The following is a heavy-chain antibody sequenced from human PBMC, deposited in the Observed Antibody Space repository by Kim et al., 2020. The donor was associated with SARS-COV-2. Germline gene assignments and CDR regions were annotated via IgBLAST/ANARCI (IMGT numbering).Heavy chain of an antibody. CDR3: TTASYYDFWSGYYGMDV. D-gene: IGHD3-3*01. V-gene: IGHV3-15*01. Sequence: VKGRFTISRDDSKNTLYLQMNSLKTEDTAVYYCTTASYYDFWSGYYGMDVWGQGTTVTVSS. J-gene: IGHJ6*02.